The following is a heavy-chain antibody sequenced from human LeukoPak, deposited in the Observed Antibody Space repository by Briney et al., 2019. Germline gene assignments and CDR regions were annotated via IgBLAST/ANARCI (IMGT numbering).Heavy chain of an antibody. J-gene: IGHJ4*02. CDR3: AREGGIAARPMDY. CDR2: ITPSGGST. Sequence: ASVKVSCKASGYTFTSYYIHWVRQAPGQELEWMGIITPSGGSTSYAQKFQGRVTMTRDTSTSTVYMELSSLRSEDTAVYYCAREGGIAARPMDYWGQGTLVTVSS. V-gene: IGHV1-46*01. D-gene: IGHD6-6*01. CDR1: GYTFTSYY.